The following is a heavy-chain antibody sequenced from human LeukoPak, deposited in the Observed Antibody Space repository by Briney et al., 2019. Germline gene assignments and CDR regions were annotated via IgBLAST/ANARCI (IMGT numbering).Heavy chain of an antibody. D-gene: IGHD5-24*01. CDR3: ARVCQRWLQLLGY. V-gene: IGHV1-2*02. CDR1: GYIFTDYY. J-gene: IGHJ4*02. Sequence: ASVKVSCKASGYIFTDYYMHSVRQAPGQGLEWMGWINPNNGDTKYPQKFQGRVTMTRNTSISTAYMELSSLRSEDTAVYYCARVCQRWLQLLGYWGQGTLVTVSS. CDR2: INPNNGDT.